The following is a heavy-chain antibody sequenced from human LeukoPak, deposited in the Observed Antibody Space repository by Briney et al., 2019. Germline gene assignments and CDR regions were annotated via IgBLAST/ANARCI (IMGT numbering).Heavy chain of an antibody. J-gene: IGHJ4*02. V-gene: IGHV3-53*01. D-gene: IGHD1-26*01. Sequence: GGSLRLPCAASGFTVSSSYMIWVRQAPGKGLEWVSVIYSGGYTYYADSVKGRFTISGDNAKNSLYLQMNSLRAEDTAVYYCARGGGSYSGDYWGQGTLVTVSS. CDR3: ARGGGSYSGDY. CDR2: IYSGGYT. CDR1: GFTVSSSY.